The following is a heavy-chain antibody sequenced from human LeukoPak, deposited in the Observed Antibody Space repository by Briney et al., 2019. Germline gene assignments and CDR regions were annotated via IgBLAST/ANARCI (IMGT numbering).Heavy chain of an antibody. V-gene: IGHV1-8*01. CDR1: GYTFTSYV. J-gene: IGHJ5*02. D-gene: IGHD2-2*01. Sequence: ASVKVSCKASGYTFTSYVINWVRQATGQGVEWMGWMNPNSGKTGYAQKFQGRVTITMNTSRSTTYMELSSLRSEDTAVYYCARVGCSSTSCYGSAWFDPWGQGTLVTVSS. CDR2: MNPNSGKT. CDR3: ARVGCSSTSCYGSAWFDP.